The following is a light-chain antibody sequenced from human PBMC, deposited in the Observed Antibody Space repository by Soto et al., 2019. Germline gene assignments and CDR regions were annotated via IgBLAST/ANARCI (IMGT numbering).Light chain of an antibody. CDR3: SSYISSTTPYV. CDR2: EVT. J-gene: IGLJ1*01. CDR1: SSDIGGYNF. V-gene: IGLV2-14*01. Sequence: QSALTQPVSVSASPGQSITISCTGTSSDIGGYNFVSWYQQHPGKAPKVLIYEVTKRPSGVSNRFSGSKSGNTASLTISGLQAGDEADYYCSSYISSTTPYVFGTGTKVTVL.